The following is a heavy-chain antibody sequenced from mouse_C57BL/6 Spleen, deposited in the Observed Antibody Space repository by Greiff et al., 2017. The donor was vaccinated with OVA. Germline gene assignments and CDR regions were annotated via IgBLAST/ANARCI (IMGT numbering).Heavy chain of an antibody. J-gene: IGHJ3*01. V-gene: IGHV1-15*01. Sequence: VQLQQSGAELVRPGASVTLSCKASGYTFTDYEMHWVKQTPVHGLEWIGAIDPETGGTAYNQKFKGKAILTADKSSSTAYMELRSLTSEDSAVYYCTYYYGSSLALFAYWGQGTLVTVSA. CDR3: TYYYGSSLALFAY. CDR2: IDPETGGT. D-gene: IGHD1-1*01. CDR1: GYTFTDYE.